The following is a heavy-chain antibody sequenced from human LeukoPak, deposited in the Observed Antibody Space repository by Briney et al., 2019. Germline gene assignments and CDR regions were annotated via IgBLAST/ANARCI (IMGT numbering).Heavy chain of an antibody. CDR3: ARDEEYCTNGVCYSYWFDP. D-gene: IGHD2-8*01. CDR1: GYTFTSYA. CDR2: INTNTGNP. J-gene: IGHJ5*02. Sequence: ASVKVSCKASGYTFTSYAMNWVRQAPGQGLEWMGWINTNTGNPTYAQGFTGRFVFSLDTSVSTAYLQISSLKAEDTAVYYCARDEEYCTNGVCYSYWFDPWGQGTLVTVSS. V-gene: IGHV7-4-1*02.